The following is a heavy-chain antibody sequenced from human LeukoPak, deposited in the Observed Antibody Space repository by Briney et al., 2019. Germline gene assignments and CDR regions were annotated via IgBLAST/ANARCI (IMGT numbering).Heavy chain of an antibody. CDR3: ARLRPRLRFLEWLFDY. V-gene: IGHV4-59*01. CDR1: GGSISSYY. J-gene: IGHJ4*02. D-gene: IGHD3-3*01. Sequence: SETLSLTCTVSGGSISSYYWSWIRQPPGKGLEWIGYIYYSGSTIYNPSLKSRVTISVDTSKNQFSLKLSSVTAADTAVYYCARLRPRLRFLEWLFDYWGQGTLVTVSS. CDR2: IYYSGST.